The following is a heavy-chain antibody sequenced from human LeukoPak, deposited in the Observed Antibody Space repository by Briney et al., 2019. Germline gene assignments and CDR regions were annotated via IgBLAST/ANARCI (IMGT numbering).Heavy chain of an antibody. CDR1: GFTFSSYW. Sequence: GGSLRLSCAASGFTFSSYWMSWVRQAPGKGLEWVANIKQDGSEKCYVDSVKGRYTISRDNAKNSLYLQMNSLRAEDTAVYYCARDHYYGSGSYDYWGQGTLVTVSS. J-gene: IGHJ4*02. CDR3: ARDHYYGSGSYDY. V-gene: IGHV3-7*01. CDR2: IKQDGSEK. D-gene: IGHD3-10*01.